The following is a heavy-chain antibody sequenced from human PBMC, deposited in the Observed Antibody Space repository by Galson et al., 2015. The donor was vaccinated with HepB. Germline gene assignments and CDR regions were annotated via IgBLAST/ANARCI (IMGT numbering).Heavy chain of an antibody. CDR1: GFTFNTYV. CDR3: AKKWGSERGAAGTLD. D-gene: IGHD6-13*01. V-gene: IGHV3-23*01. J-gene: IGHJ4*02. CDR2: LGAGGSDK. Sequence: SLRLSCAASGFTFNTYVMGWVRQAPGKGLEWVSSLGAGGSDKYYADSVKGRFTISRDNSKNTLYLQMNSLRAEDTAIYYCAKKWGSERGAAGTLDWGQGTLVTVSS.